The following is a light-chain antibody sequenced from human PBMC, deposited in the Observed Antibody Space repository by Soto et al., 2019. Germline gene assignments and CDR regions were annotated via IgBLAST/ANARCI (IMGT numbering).Light chain of an antibody. Sequence: EIVLTQSPGTLSLSPGERATLSCRASQSVSNNYLAWYQQKPGQAPRLLIYGASNRATGIPDRFSGSGSGTDFTLTISRLEPEDFAVYYCQQYGSSGTVGQGTRLESK. J-gene: IGKJ5*01. CDR1: QSVSNNY. CDR3: QQYGSSGT. V-gene: IGKV3-20*01. CDR2: GAS.